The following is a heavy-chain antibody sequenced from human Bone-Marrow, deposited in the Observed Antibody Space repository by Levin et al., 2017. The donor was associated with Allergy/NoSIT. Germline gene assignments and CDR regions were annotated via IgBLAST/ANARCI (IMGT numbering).Heavy chain of an antibody. J-gene: IGHJ2*01. V-gene: IGHV3-23*01. Sequence: GGSLRLSCAASGFTFSSYAMTWVRQAPGKGLEWISGLSGRGETTYYADSVKGRFTISRDNDKNTLFLQMNILRTEDTALVYCAKWVRGGDGGWFFDFWGRGTLVTVSS. CDR2: LSGRGETT. D-gene: IGHD2-15*01. CDR1: GFTFSSYA. CDR3: AKWVRGGDGGWFFDF.